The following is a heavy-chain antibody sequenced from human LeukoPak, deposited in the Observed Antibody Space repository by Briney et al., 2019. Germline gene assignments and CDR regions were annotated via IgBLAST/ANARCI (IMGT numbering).Heavy chain of an antibody. J-gene: IGHJ3*02. D-gene: IGHD4-17*01. Sequence: SETLSLTCSVSGGSIGTYYWSWIRQPPGKGLEWIGYVYYNGNTNYNPSLKSRVTISVDTSKNQFSLKLSSVTAADTAVYYCATSTYGDYDPGAFDIWGQGTMVTVSS. CDR1: GGSIGTYY. V-gene: IGHV4-59*08. CDR2: VYYNGNT. CDR3: ATSTYGDYDPGAFDI.